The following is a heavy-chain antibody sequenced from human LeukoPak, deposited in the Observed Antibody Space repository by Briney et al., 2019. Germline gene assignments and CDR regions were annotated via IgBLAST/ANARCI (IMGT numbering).Heavy chain of an antibody. Sequence: SETQSLTCAVYGGSFSGYYWSWIRQPPGKGLEWIGEINHSGSTNYNPSLKSRVTISVDTSKNQFSLKLSSVTAADTAVYYCARGPGITRSSGYSPLYYYGMDVWGQGTTVTVSS. CDR3: ARGPGITRSSGYSPLYYYGMDV. CDR1: GGSFSGYY. CDR2: INHSGST. D-gene: IGHD3-22*01. V-gene: IGHV4-34*01. J-gene: IGHJ6*02.